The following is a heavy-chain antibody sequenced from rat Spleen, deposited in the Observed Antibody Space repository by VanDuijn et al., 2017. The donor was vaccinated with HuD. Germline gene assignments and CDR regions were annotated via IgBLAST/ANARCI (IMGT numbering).Heavy chain of an antibody. Sequence: EVQLVESGGGLVQPGRSLKLSCAASGFTFSSFAMAWVRQAPKKGLEWVASISNSGGSTYYTDSVKGRFTISRDNAQNTLYLQMNSLRSEDTATYYCTREGNSGYDYWGQGVMVTVSS. CDR2: ISNSGGST. V-gene: IGHV5-46*01. D-gene: IGHD4-3*01. CDR1: GFTFSSFA. CDR3: TREGNSGYDY. J-gene: IGHJ2*01.